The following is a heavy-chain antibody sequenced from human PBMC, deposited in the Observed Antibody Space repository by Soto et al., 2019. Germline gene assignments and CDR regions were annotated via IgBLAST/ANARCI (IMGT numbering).Heavy chain of an antibody. CDR3: AREYVAPDYYFGY. D-gene: IGHD2-2*01. J-gene: IGHJ4*02. CDR2: IDPSDSYT. Sequence: PGESLKISCKGSGYRFTSYRINWVRQMPGKGLEWMGRIDPSDSYTNYSPSFQGHVTISADRSISTAYLQWSSLKASDTAMYYCAREYVAPDYYFGYWGQGTLVTVSS. V-gene: IGHV5-10-1*01. CDR1: GYRFTSYR.